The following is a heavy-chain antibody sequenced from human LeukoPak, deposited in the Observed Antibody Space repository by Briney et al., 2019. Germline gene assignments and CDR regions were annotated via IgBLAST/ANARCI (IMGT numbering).Heavy chain of an antibody. D-gene: IGHD2-15*01. CDR1: GYSFTSYW. CDR3: ARQKKCSGGSCYAGVCWDY. J-gene: IGHJ4*02. Sequence: AGESLKISCKGSGYSFTSYWIGWVRQMPGKGLEWMGIIYPGDSDTRYSPSFQGQVTISADKSISTAYLQWSSLKASDTAMYYRARQKKCSGGSCYAGVCWDYWGQGTLVTVSS. V-gene: IGHV5-51*01. CDR2: IYPGDSDT.